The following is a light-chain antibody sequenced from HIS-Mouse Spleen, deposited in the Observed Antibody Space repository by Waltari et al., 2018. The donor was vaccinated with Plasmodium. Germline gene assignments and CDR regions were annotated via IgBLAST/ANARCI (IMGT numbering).Light chain of an antibody. CDR1: KVGDKY. CDR3: QAWDSSTVV. V-gene: IGLV3-1*01. Sequence: SYELTQPPSVSVSPGQTASITCSGDKVGDKYACWYQQKPGQSPVLVIYQDSKRPSGIPERFSGSNSGNTATLTISGTQAMDEADYYCQAWDSSTVVFGGGTK. CDR2: QDS. J-gene: IGLJ2*01.